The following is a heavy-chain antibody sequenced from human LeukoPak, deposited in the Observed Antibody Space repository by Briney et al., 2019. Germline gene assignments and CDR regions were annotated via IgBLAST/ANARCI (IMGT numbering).Heavy chain of an antibody. CDR2: ISSGSSYI. Sequence: GGSLRLSCAASGFTFSSYSMNWVRQAPGKGLEWVSSISSGSSYIYYADSVKGRFTISRDNAKNSLYLQMNSLRAEDTAVYYCAREGDCSSTSCYPFDYWGQGTLVTVSS. J-gene: IGHJ4*02. V-gene: IGHV3-21*01. CDR3: AREGDCSSTSCYPFDY. D-gene: IGHD2-2*01. CDR1: GFTFSSYS.